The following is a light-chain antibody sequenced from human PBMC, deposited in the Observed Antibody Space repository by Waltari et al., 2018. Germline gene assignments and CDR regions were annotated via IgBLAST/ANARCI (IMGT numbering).Light chain of an antibody. CDR1: QSLVYTDGISY. CDR3: MQATHWPVT. CDR2: KVS. V-gene: IGKV2-30*01. Sequence: DVGLTQSPLSLPVTLGQPASISCRSSQSLVYTDGISYLNWFHQRPGQAPRRLIYKVSNRDSGVPDRFSGSGSGTDFTLMISSVEAADVGVYFCMQATHWPVTFGQRTRLEIK. J-gene: IGKJ5*01.